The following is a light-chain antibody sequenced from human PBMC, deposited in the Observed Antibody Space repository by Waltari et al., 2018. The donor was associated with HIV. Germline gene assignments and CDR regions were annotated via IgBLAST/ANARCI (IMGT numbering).Light chain of an antibody. CDR3: SSYSRGALL. CDR1: TNDLGSYNY. Sequence: QSVLTQPASVSGSPGQSLTLSCTGTTNDLGSYNYVSWYQQSPDKAPKLSIYEVANRPSGFASRFSGSKSGNTASLTISGLQAEDEAYYHCSSYSRGALLFGGGTKVTVL. CDR2: EVA. V-gene: IGLV2-14*01. J-gene: IGLJ2*01.